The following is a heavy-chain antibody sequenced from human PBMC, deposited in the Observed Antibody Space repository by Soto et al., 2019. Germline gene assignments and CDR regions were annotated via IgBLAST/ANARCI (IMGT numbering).Heavy chain of an antibody. CDR1: GFTFSSYG. J-gene: IGHJ6*03. D-gene: IGHD6-13*01. Sequence: GGSLRLSCAASGFTFSSYGMHWVRQAPGKGLEWVAVIWYDGSNKYYADSVKGRFTISRDNSKNTLYLQMNSLRAEDTAVYYCAREGKAAAGRRLNPRRNYYYYMDVWGKGTTVTVSS. CDR3: AREGKAAAGRRLNPRRNYYYYMDV. V-gene: IGHV3-33*01. CDR2: IWYDGSNK.